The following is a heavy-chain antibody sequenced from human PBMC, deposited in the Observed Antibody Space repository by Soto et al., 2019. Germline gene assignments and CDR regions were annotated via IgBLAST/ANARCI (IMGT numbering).Heavy chain of an antibody. CDR3: ARADRVVAADSVDY. J-gene: IGHJ4*02. V-gene: IGHV4-30-4*08. CDR2: IYYSGST. Sequence: SETLSLTCTVSGGSVSSGSYYWSWIRQPPGKGLEWIGYIYYSGSTYYNPSLKSRVTISVDTSKNQFSLKLSSVTAADTAVYYCARADRVVAADSVDYWGQGTLVTVSS. D-gene: IGHD2-15*01. CDR1: GGSVSSGSYY.